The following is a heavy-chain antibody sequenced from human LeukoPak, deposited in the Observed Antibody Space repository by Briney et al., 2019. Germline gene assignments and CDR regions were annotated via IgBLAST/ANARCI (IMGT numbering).Heavy chain of an antibody. D-gene: IGHD3-16*01. J-gene: IGHJ5*02. CDR2: IYSDGTT. V-gene: IGHV3-53*04. CDR1: RFAVSSNF. CDR3: ASAGYASWFDP. Sequence: GGPLRLSCAASRFAVSSNFMSWVRQAPGKGLEWVSTIYSDGTTYYADSVKGRFTISRHNSKNTLYLQMNSLRAEDTAVYYCASAGYASWFDPWGQGTLVTVSS.